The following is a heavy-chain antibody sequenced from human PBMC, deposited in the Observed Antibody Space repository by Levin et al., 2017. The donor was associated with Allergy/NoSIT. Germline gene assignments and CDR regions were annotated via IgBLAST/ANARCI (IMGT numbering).Heavy chain of an antibody. J-gene: IGHJ4*02. CDR3: ARDQGGLGPTTFDY. CDR1: GFTFSTYW. D-gene: IGHD1-26*01. CDR2: ISSDGTGT. Sequence: GGSLRLSCTVSGFTFSTYWMHWVRQVPGKGLVWVSRISSDGTGTKYADSVKGRFTISRDDAKNTLYLQMNSLRAEDTALYYCARDQGGLGPTTFDYRGQGILVTVSS. V-gene: IGHV3-74*01.